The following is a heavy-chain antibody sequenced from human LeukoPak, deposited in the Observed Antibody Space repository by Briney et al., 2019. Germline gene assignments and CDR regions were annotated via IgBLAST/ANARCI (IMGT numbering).Heavy chain of an antibody. CDR3: ARGLSVAGTGGTFDY. Sequence: PSETLSLTCAAYGGSFSGYYWSWIRQPPGKGLEWIGEINHSGSTNYNPSLKSRVTISVDTSKNQFSLKLSSVTAADTAVYYCARGLSVAGTGGTFDYWGQGTLVTVSS. CDR2: INHSGST. CDR1: GGSFSGYY. J-gene: IGHJ4*02. V-gene: IGHV4-34*01. D-gene: IGHD6-19*01.